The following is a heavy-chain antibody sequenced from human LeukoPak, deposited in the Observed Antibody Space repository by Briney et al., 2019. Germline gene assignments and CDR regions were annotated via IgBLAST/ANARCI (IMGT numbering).Heavy chain of an antibody. CDR2: IYYSGST. D-gene: IGHD3-9*01. J-gene: IGHJ3*02. CDR1: GGSISSYY. V-gene: IGHV4-59*01. Sequence: PSETLSLTCTVSGGSISSYYWSWLRQPPGKGLEWIGYIYYSGSTNYNPSLKSRVTISVDTSKNQFSLKLSSVTAADTAVYYCARSYYDILTGSHDAFDIWGQGTMVTVSS. CDR3: ARSYYDILTGSHDAFDI.